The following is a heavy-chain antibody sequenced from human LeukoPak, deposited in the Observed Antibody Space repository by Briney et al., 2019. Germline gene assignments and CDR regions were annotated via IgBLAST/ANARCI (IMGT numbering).Heavy chain of an antibody. V-gene: IGHV4-39*01. CDR1: GGSISSSSYY. Sequence: SETLSLTCIVSGGSISSSSYYWGWIRQPPGKGLEWIGSIYYSGSTYYNPSLKSRVTISVDTSKNQLSLKLSSVTAADTAVYYCARLTVWGSYCYDYWGQGTLVTVSS. CDR2: IYYSGST. D-gene: IGHD3-16*02. CDR3: ARLTVWGSYCYDY. J-gene: IGHJ4*02.